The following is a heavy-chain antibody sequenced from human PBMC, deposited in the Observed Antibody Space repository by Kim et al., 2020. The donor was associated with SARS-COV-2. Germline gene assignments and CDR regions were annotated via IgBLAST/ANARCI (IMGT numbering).Heavy chain of an antibody. J-gene: IGHJ4*01. CDR3: ARTPYYYDSSGYLHYFDY. V-gene: IGHV4-34*01. CDR1: GGSFSGYY. D-gene: IGHD3-22*01. Sequence: SETLSLTCAVYGGSFSGYYWSWIRQPPVKGLEWIGEINHSGSTNYNPSLKSRVTISVDTSKNQFSLKLSSVTAADTAVYYCARTPYYYDSSGYLHYFDY. CDR2: INHSGST.